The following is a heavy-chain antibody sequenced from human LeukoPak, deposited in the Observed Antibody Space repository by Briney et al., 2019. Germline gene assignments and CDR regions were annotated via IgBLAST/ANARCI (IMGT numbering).Heavy chain of an antibody. J-gene: IGHJ4*02. CDR3: VRDRVRGSGSCDY. CDR1: GGSVSSFY. CDR2: IYYSGST. V-gene: IGHV4-59*02. Sequence: PSETLSLTCTVSGGSVSSFYWSWIRQPPGKGLEWIGYIYYSGSTNYNPSLKSRVTISVDTSKNQFSLRLSSVTAADTAVYYCVRDRVRGSGSCDYWGQGTLVTVSS. D-gene: IGHD3-10*01.